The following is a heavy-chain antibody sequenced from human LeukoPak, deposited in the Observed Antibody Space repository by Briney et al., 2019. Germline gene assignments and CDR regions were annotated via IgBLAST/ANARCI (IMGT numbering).Heavy chain of an antibody. V-gene: IGHV3-21*01. J-gene: IGHJ4*02. CDR2: ISTGSTYI. D-gene: IGHD1-26*01. Sequence: GGSLRLSCTVSGFTVSSDSMTWVRQAPGKGLEWVSSISTGSTYIYYADSVKGRFTISRDNAKNSLYLQMNSLRAEDTAVYYCARDGASLGAQFDYWGQGTLVTVSS. CDR1: GFTVSSDS. CDR3: ARDGASLGAQFDY.